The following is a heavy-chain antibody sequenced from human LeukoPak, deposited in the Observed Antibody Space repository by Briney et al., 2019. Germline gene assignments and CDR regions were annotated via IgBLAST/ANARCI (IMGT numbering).Heavy chain of an antibody. J-gene: IGHJ6*02. CDR1: GSTFTNYW. CDR3: AKTSGYSVGWGYYFYVMVV. Sequence: GPSLKISCKGSGSTFTNYWTGGGRQMPGRGLEWLGITYPFDSDTSYSPSFLGQVTSSADKSISTAYLQWRSLTASDTAIYYCAKTSGYSVGWGYYFYVMVVWGQRTTVTVSS. D-gene: IGHD5-18*01. CDR2: TYPFDSDT. V-gene: IGHV5-51*01.